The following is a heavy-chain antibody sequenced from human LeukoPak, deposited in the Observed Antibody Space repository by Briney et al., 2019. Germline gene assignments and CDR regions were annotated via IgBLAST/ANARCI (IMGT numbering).Heavy chain of an antibody. D-gene: IGHD3-16*02. CDR1: GFTFSTYS. CDR3: ARDGDYDYVWGSYRVFDY. V-gene: IGHV3-48*01. CDR2: ISSSSSTI. J-gene: IGHJ4*02. Sequence: GGSLRLSCAASGFTFSTYSMNWVRQAPGKGPEWVSYISSSSSTIYYADSVKGRFTISRDNAKNSLYLQMNSLRAEDTAVYYCARDGDYDYVWGSYRVFDYWGQGTLVTVSS.